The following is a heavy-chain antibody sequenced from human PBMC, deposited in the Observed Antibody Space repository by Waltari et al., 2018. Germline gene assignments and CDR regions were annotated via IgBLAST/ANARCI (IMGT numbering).Heavy chain of an antibody. V-gene: IGHV3-15*01. CDR3: TTLHGYNYLYYYYYYMDV. CDR1: GFTFSNAW. CDR2: IKRKTEGGKT. Sequence: EVQLVESGGGLVKPGGSLRLSCAASGFTFSNAWMSWVRQAPGKGLEWVGRIKRKTEGGKTDYAAPVKGRFTISREDSKNTLYLQMNSLKTEDTAVYYCTTLHGYNYLYYYYYYMDVWGKGTTVTVSS. D-gene: IGHD5-12*01. J-gene: IGHJ6*03.